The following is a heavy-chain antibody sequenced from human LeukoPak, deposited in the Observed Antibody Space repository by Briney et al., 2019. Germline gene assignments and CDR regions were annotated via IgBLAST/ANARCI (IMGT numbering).Heavy chain of an antibody. J-gene: IGHJ4*02. CDR2: IYYSGST. CDR1: GGSISSYY. D-gene: IGHD1-26*01. CDR3: ARLDPHSGHTNYFDH. Sequence: PSETLSLTCTVSGGSISSYYWSWLRQPPGKGLEWIGYIYYSGSTNYNPSLKSRVTISVDTSKNQFSLILNSVTAADTAVYYCARLDPHSGHTNYFDHWGQGTLVTVSS. V-gene: IGHV4-59*01.